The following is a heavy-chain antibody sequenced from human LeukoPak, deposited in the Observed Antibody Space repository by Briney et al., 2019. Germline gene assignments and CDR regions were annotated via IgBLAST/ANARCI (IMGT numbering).Heavy chain of an antibody. CDR2: IIPILGIA. J-gene: IGHJ5*02. CDR3: ARVRDSSGWSAFDP. CDR1: GYTFTSYY. Sequence: SVKVSCKASGYTFTSYYMHWVRQAPGQGLEWMGRIIPILGIANYAQKFQGRVTITADKSTSTAYMELSSLRSEDTAVYYCARVRDSSGWSAFDPWGQGTLVTVSS. D-gene: IGHD6-19*01. V-gene: IGHV1-69*04.